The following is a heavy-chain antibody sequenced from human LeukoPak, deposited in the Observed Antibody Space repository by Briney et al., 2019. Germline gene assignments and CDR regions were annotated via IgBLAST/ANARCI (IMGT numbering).Heavy chain of an antibody. V-gene: IGHV4-39*01. Sequence: SETLSLTCTVSGGSISSSSYYWGWIRQPPGTGLEWIGSIYYSGSTYYNPSLKSRVTISVDTSKNQFSLKLSSVTAADTAVYYCARTAGTTGDFDYWGQGTLVTVSS. CDR3: ARTAGTTGDFDY. CDR1: GGSISSSSYY. D-gene: IGHD1-7*01. J-gene: IGHJ4*02. CDR2: IYYSGST.